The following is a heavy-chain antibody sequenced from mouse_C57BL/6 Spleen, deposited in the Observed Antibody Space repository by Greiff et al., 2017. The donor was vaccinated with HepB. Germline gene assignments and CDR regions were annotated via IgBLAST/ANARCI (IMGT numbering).Heavy chain of an antibody. D-gene: IGHD1-1*01. Sequence: EVQWVESGGGLVKPGGSLKLSCAASGFTFSDYGMHWVRQAPEKGLEWVAYISSGSSTIYYADTVKGRFTISRDNAKNTLFLQMTSLRSEDTAMYYCARGDYGSRAWFAYWGQGTLVTVSA. J-gene: IGHJ3*01. CDR2: ISSGSSTI. V-gene: IGHV5-17*01. CDR3: ARGDYGSRAWFAY. CDR1: GFTFSDYG.